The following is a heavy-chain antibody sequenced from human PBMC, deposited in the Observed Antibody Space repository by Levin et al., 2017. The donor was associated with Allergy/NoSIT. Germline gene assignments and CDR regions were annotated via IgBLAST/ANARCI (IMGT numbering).Heavy chain of an antibody. J-gene: IGHJ4*02. V-gene: IGHV3-30*01. D-gene: IGHD1-7*01. CDR2: ISFYATDS. CDR1: GFTFKNFS. Sequence: GESLKISCSGSGFTFKNFSIHWVRRDPGKGLQWVAIISFYATDSFYADSVKGRFTISRDTSTNTLFLQMNSLRPEDTAVHYCAKDAIGRNYDKANYFFDSWGQGTLVTVSS. CDR3: AKDAIGRNYDKANYFFDS.